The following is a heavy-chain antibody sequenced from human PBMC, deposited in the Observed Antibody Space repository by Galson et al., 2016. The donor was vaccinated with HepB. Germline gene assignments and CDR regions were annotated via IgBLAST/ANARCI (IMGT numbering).Heavy chain of an antibody. CDR1: GFTFRSYA. CDR3: AKDPNYYDSSGYIWGAFDI. V-gene: IGHV3-23*01. CDR2: ISNSGGRT. J-gene: IGHJ3*02. D-gene: IGHD3-22*01. Sequence: SLRLSCAASGFTFRSYAMTWVRQAPGKGLEWVSEISNSGGRTYYADSEKGRFTISRDNSKNTLSLQMHSLRAEDTAVYYCAKDPNYYDSSGYIWGAFDIWGQGTMVTVSS.